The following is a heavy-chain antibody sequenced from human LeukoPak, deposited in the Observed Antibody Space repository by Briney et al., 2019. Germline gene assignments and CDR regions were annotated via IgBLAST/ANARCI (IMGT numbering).Heavy chain of an antibody. V-gene: IGHV1-46*01. D-gene: IGHD1-26*01. CDR1: GYTFTSYG. CDR3: ARDNSVGDNAWWFDP. J-gene: IGHJ5*02. CDR2: INPTGGST. Sequence: ASVKVSCKASGYTFTSYGIIWVRQAPGQGLEWMGLINPTGGSTGYAQKFQGRVTMTRDMSTSTDYMELSSLRSEDTAIYYCARDNSVGDNAWWFDPWGQGTLVTVSS.